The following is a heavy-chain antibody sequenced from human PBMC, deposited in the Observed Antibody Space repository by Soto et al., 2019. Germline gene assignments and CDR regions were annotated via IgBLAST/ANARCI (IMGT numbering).Heavy chain of an antibody. D-gene: IGHD2-15*01. Sequence: EVQLVETGGGLIQPGGSLRLSCAVSGFSVGSNYMSWVRQAPGKGLEWVSVIYSGGTTHDADFVKGRFTTSRDNSKNMVCLQMNSLRVEDTAVYYCARSSRGGNAGYFNLWGRGTLVTVSS. V-gene: IGHV3-53*02. J-gene: IGHJ2*01. CDR2: IYSGGTT. CDR1: GFSVGSNY. CDR3: ARSSRGGNAGYFNL.